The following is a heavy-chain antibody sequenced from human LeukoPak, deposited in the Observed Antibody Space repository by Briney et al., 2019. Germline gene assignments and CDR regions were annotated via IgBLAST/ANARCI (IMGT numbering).Heavy chain of an antibody. CDR1: GFTFSGYY. V-gene: IGHV3-11*04. D-gene: IGHD3-10*02. CDR2: ISSSGNII. Sequence: SGGSLRLSCAASGFTFSGYYMSWIRQAPGKGLEWVSDISSSGNIIYYADSVKGRFTISRDNAKNSLYLQMNSLRAEDTAVYYCAELGITMIGGVWGKGTTVTISS. J-gene: IGHJ6*04. CDR3: AELGITMIGGV.